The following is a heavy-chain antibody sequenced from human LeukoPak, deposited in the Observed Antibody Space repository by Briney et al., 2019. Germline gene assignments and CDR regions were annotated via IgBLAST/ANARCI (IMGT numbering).Heavy chain of an antibody. CDR3: ARDRGVVAFDI. CDR1: GFTLSDYY. J-gene: IGHJ3*02. CDR2: ISGSTTYT. V-gene: IGHV3-11*05. Sequence: GGSLRLSCAASGFTLSDYYMSWIRQAPGKGLEWVSYISGSTTYTKYADSVGGRFTISRDNAKNSLYLQMNSLRAEDTAVYYCARDRGVVAFDIWGQGTMVTVS. D-gene: IGHD2-15*01.